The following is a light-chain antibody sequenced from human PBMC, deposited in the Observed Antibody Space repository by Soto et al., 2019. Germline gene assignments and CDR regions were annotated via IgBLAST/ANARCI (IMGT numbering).Light chain of an antibody. Sequence: EILLTQSPGTLSLSQVQRATPTCRASQSVSSNYLAWYQQKPGQAPRLLIYDASTRATGVPARFSGSGSGTDFTLTISSLQSEDFAVYYCQHYNYWPYTSGQRTKVDIK. J-gene: IGKJ2*01. CDR1: QSVSSN. CDR2: DAS. CDR3: QHYNYWPYT. V-gene: IGKV3-15*01.